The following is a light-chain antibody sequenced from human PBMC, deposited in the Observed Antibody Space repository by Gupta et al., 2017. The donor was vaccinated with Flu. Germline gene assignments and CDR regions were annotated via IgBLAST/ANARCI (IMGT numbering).Light chain of an antibody. J-gene: IGLJ2*01. Sequence: TISSTGTSSDVGSNIVVCWYQQHPGKAPKLMIYEVSKRRSGVANRFSGSKYGNTASLTITGLQAEDESFYYCCAYGGRRAIVVFGGGTKLTVL. CDR2: EVS. CDR1: SSDVGSNIV. CDR3: CAYGGRRAIVV. V-gene: IGLV2-23*02.